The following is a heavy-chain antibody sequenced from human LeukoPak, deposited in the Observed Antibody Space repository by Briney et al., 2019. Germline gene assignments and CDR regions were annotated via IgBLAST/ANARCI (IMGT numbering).Heavy chain of an antibody. Sequence: ASVKVSCKASGYTFDTYVISWVRQAPGQGLEWMGGISGYNGDTNYAQKFQGRVTMTTDTSTSTAYMEVRSLRSDDTAVYYCARDYCSSTSCLFDYWGQGTLVTVSS. D-gene: IGHD2-2*01. CDR1: GYTFDTYV. V-gene: IGHV1-18*01. CDR2: ISGYNGDT. J-gene: IGHJ4*02. CDR3: ARDYCSSTSCLFDY.